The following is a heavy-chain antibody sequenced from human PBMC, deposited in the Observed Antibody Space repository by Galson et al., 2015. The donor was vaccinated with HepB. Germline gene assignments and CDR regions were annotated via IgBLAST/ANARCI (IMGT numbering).Heavy chain of an antibody. CDR2: FDPEDGET. CDR1: GYTLTELS. Sequence: SVKVSCKVSGYTLTELSMHWVRQAPGKGLEWMGGFDPEDGETIYAQKFQGRVTMTEDTSTDTAYMELSSLRSEDTAVYYCATPFGGVIVDAFDIWGQGTMVTVSS. D-gene: IGHD3-16*01. J-gene: IGHJ3*02. CDR3: ATPFGGVIVDAFDI. V-gene: IGHV1-24*01.